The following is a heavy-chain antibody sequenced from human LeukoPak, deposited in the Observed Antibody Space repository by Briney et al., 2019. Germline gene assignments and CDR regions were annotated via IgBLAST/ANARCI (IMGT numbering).Heavy chain of an antibody. CDR1: GYSTSSGYY. D-gene: IGHD3-10*01. Sequence: PSETLSLTCAVSGYSTSSGYYWGWIRQPPGKGLEWIGSIYHSGSTYYNPSLKSRVTISVDTSKNQFSRKLSSVTAADTAVYYCARALSYYYGSGSYYHDYWGQGTLATVSS. CDR3: ARALSYYYGSGSYYHDY. J-gene: IGHJ4*02. V-gene: IGHV4-38-2*01. CDR2: IYHSGST.